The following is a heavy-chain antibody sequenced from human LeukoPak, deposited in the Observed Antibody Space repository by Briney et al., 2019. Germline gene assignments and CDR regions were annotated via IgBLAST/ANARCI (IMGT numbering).Heavy chain of an antibody. D-gene: IGHD2-8*01. J-gene: IGHJ6*03. V-gene: IGHV3-30*01. CDR3: ASCTDYYYYYMDV. CDR2: ISYDGSNK. Sequence: PGGSLRLSCAASGFTFSSYAMHWVRQAPGKGLEWVAVISYDGSNKYYADSVKGRFTISRDNSKNTLYLQMNSLRAEDTAVYYCASCTDYYYYYMDVWGKGTTVTVSS. CDR1: GFTFSSYA.